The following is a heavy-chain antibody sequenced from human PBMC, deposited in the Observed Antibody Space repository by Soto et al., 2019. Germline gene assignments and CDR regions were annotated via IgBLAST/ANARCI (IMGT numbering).Heavy chain of an antibody. CDR1: GGSISSGGYY. V-gene: IGHV4-39*01. CDR2: VYYSGST. Sequence: SETLSLTCTVSGGSISSGGYYWSWIRQHPGKGLEWIGSVYYSGSTYYNPSLESRVTISVDKSKNQFSLKLMSLSAADTAVYYCGRLEGLATISYYFDYWGQGALVTVSS. CDR3: GRLEGLATISYYFDY. J-gene: IGHJ4*02. D-gene: IGHD3-9*01.